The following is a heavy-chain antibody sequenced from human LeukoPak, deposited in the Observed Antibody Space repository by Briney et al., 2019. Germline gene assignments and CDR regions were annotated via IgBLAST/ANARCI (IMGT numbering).Heavy chain of an antibody. V-gene: IGHV3-23*01. J-gene: IGHJ4*02. CDR3: ARVGYYNVNYFDY. CDR2: ISGSGGST. CDR1: GFTFSSYA. D-gene: IGHD3-9*01. Sequence: GGSLRLSCAASGFTFSSYAMSWVRQAPGKGLEWVSAISGSGGSTYYADSVKGRFTISRDNSKNTLYLQMNSLRPEDTAVYYCARVGYYNVNYFDYWGQGTLVTVSS.